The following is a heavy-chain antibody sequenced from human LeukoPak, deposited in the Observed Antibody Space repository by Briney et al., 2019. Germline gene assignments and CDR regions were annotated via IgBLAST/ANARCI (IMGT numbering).Heavy chain of an antibody. CDR1: GFTFSRYE. Sequence: GGSLRLSCAASGFTFSRYEMKWVRQAPGKGLEWVSYMSGGGGNIYYADSVEGRFTISRDNSKNTLYLQMNSLRAEDTAVYYCAKVGFSEMEWLLYSDHWGQGTLVTVSS. CDR3: AKVGFSEMEWLLYSDH. V-gene: IGHV3-48*03. D-gene: IGHD3-3*01. CDR2: MSGGGGNI. J-gene: IGHJ4*02.